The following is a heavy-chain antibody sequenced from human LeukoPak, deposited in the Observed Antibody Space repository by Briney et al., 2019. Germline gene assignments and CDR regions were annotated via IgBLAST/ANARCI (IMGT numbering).Heavy chain of an antibody. D-gene: IGHD3-9*01. CDR3: ARHGGEYYDILTGYFNPKEFDY. CDR2: IYYSGST. CDR1: GGSISSSSYY. Sequence: SETLSLTCTVSGGSISSSSYYWGWIRQPPGKGLEWIGSIYYSGSTYYNPSLKSRVTISVDTSKNPFSLKLSSVTAADTAVYYCARHGGEYYDILTGYFNPKEFDYWGQGTLVTVSS. V-gene: IGHV4-39*01. J-gene: IGHJ4*02.